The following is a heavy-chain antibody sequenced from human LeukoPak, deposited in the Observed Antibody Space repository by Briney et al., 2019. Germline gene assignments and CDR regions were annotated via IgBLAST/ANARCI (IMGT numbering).Heavy chain of an antibody. CDR3: ARDSFALFGIVMVRGVILPNFDY. D-gene: IGHD3-10*01. CDR1: GYTFTSYG. J-gene: IGHJ4*02. V-gene: IGHV1-18*01. CDR2: ISAYNGNT. Sequence: GASVKVSCKASGYTFTSYGINWVRQAPGQGLEWMGCISAYNGNTNYAQKLQGRVTMTTDTSTSTAYMELRSLRPDDTAVYYCARDSFALFGIVMVRGVILPNFDYWGQGTLVTVSS.